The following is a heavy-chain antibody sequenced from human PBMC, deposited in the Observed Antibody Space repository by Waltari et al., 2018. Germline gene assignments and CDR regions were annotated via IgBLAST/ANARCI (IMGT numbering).Heavy chain of an antibody. Sequence: QDHLVESGGGVVPPGTSLRLSCAASASTLFTSGLHWVRQAAGKGLEWVSIISYGGSNKLYRNSVRGRFTIARDNSKKTVYLQMNSLRVEDTAVYYCARDKSFITTGAFDMWGQGTMVTVSS. V-gene: IGHV3-30*03. CDR1: ASTLFTSG. D-gene: IGHD3-22*01. J-gene: IGHJ3*02. CDR2: ISYGGSNK. CDR3: ARDKSFITTGAFDM.